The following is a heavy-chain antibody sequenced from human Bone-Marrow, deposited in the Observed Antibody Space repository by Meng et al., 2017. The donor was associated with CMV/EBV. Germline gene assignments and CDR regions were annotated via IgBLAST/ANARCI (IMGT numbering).Heavy chain of an antibody. CDR3: ARDKTVRGKLPYFFDL. CDR1: GFTFSSYA. CDR2: ITSSSAYM. D-gene: IGHD3-16*01. V-gene: IGHV3-21*01. J-gene: IGHJ4*02. Sequence: GESLKISCAASGFTFSSYAMSWVRQAPGKGLEWVASITSSSAYMHYADSKKGRFTISRDNAENSLYLHLNSLRVEDTAVYYCARDKTVRGKLPYFFDLWGQGTLVTVSS.